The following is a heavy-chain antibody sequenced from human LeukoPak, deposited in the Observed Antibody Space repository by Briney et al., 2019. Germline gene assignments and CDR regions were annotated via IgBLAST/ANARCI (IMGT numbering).Heavy chain of an antibody. CDR1: GDSIRSYY. Sequence: SETLSLTCSVSGDSIRSYYWSWIRQPPGKGLEWIGYIYYSGSTNYNPSLKSRVTISLDTSKNHISLKLNSVTAADTAVYYCATGVVVPAAFMDVWGKGTTVTVSS. D-gene: IGHD2-2*01. CDR2: IYYSGST. V-gene: IGHV4-59*01. J-gene: IGHJ6*03. CDR3: ATGVVVPAAFMDV.